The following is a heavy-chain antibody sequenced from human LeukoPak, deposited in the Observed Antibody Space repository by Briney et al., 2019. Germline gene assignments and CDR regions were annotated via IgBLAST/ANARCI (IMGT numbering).Heavy chain of an antibody. Sequence: SETLSLTCAVYGGSFSGYYWSWVRQPPGKGVEWMGEINHSGRTNYNPSLKRRVTISVDTSNTQFSLKLRSVTAADTAVYYCARPSKLLWFGELTGGWFDPWGQGTLVTVSS. CDR2: INHSGRT. J-gene: IGHJ5*02. V-gene: IGHV4-34*01. D-gene: IGHD3-10*01. CDR1: GGSFSGYY. CDR3: ARPSKLLWFGELTGGWFDP.